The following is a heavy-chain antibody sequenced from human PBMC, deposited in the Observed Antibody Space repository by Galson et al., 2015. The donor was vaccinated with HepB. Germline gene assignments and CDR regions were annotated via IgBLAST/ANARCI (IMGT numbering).Heavy chain of an antibody. CDR1: GYTFTSYG. J-gene: IGHJ4*02. V-gene: IGHV1-18*01. Sequence: CKASGYTFTSYGISWVRQAPGQGLEWMGWISAYNGNTNYAQKLQGRVTMTTDTSTSTAYMGLRSLRSDDTAVYYCAILDYGSGSAFDYWGQGTLVTVSS. CDR2: ISAYNGNT. CDR3: AILDYGSGSAFDY. D-gene: IGHD3-10*01.